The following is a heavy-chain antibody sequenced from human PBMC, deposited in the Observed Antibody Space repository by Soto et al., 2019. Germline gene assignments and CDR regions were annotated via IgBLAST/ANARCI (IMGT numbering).Heavy chain of an antibody. J-gene: IGHJ6*03. CDR2: IKQDGSEK. D-gene: IGHD3-3*01. CDR1: GFTFSSYW. V-gene: IGHV3-7*01. Sequence: PGGSLRLSCAASGFTFSSYWMSWVRQAPGKELEWVANIKQDGSEKYYVDSVKGRFTISRDNAKNSLYLQMNSLRAEDTAVYYCAREGGILRFLEWLFEDYYMDVWGKGTTVTVSS. CDR3: AREGGILRFLEWLFEDYYMDV.